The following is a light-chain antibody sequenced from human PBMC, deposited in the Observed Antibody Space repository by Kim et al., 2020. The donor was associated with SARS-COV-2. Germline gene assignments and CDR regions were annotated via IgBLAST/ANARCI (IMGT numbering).Light chain of an antibody. V-gene: IGLV2-14*03. CDR2: DVS. CDR3: SSYTSSSTRV. CDR1: SSDLGGYNY. J-gene: IGLJ3*02. Sequence: GQSITISWTGTSSDLGGYNYVPWYQHHPGKAPKLMIYDVSNRPSGVSNRFSGSKSGNTASLTISGLQDEDEADYYCSSYTSSSTRVFGGGTQLTVL.